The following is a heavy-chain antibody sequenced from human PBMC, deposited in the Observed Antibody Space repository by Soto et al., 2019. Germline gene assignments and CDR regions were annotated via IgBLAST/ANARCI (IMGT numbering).Heavy chain of an antibody. CDR1: GDSVSSNSAA. V-gene: IGHV6-1*01. Sequence: PSQTLSLTCAISGDSVSSNSAAWNWIRQSPSRGLEWLGRTYYRSKWYNDYAVSVKSRITINPDTSKNQFSLKLSSVTAADTAVYYCARQGTMVRGVILRNWFDPWGQGTLVTVSS. CDR3: ARQGTMVRGVILRNWFDP. CDR2: TYYRSKWYN. D-gene: IGHD3-10*01. J-gene: IGHJ5*02.